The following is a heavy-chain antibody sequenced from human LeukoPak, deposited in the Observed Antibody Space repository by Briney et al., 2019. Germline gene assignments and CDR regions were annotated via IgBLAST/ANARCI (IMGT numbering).Heavy chain of an antibody. CDR3: ARNSPPLYYYGMDV. Sequence: GGSLRLSCAASGFTFSSYSMTWVRQAPGKGLEWVSSISSSSSYIYYADSVKGRFTISRDNAKNSLYLQMNSLRAEDTAVYYCARNSPPLYYYGMDVWGQGTTVTVSS. V-gene: IGHV3-21*01. CDR2: ISSSSSYI. D-gene: IGHD2/OR15-2a*01. CDR1: GFTFSSYS. J-gene: IGHJ6*02.